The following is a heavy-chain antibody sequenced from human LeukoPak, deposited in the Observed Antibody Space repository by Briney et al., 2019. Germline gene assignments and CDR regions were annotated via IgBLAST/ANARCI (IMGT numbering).Heavy chain of an antibody. CDR1: GFSFSHFG. Sequence: GGSLRLSCAASGFSFSHFGIHWVRQAPGKGLEWVGFTRYDGSNTYYADSVKGRFTISRDNSNNTLYVQMNSLRVEDTATYYCAKDKTRIGSTSGFDYWGHGTLVTVSS. D-gene: IGHD3-10*01. CDR2: TRYDGSNT. V-gene: IGHV3-30*02. CDR3: AKDKTRIGSTSGFDY. J-gene: IGHJ4*01.